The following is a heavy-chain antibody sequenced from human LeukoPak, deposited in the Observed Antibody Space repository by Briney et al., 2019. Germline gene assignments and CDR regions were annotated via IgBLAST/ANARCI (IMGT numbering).Heavy chain of an antibody. Sequence: GGSLRLSCAASGFTFSSYSMNWVRQAPGKGLEWVSSISSSSSYIYYADSVKGRFTISRDNAKNSLYLQMNSLRAEDTAVYYCARAGILWFGELVSSYYYGMDVWGQGTTVTVSS. V-gene: IGHV3-21*01. D-gene: IGHD3-10*01. CDR2: ISSSSSYI. CDR1: GFTFSSYS. CDR3: ARAGILWFGELVSSYYYGMDV. J-gene: IGHJ6*02.